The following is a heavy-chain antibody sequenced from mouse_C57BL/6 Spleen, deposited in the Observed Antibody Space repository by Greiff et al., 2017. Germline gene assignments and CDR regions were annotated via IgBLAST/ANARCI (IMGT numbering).Heavy chain of an antibody. CDR3: ARRGGYYDYDPYYFDY. CDR1: GFTFSSSG. CDR2: ISSGGSYT. V-gene: IGHV5-6*02. J-gene: IGHJ2*01. Sequence: EVKLVESGGDLVKPGGSPKFSCAASGFTFSSSGMSWVRQTPDKRLEWVATISSGGSYTYYPDSVKGRFTISRDNAKNTLYLQMSSLKSEDTAMYYCARRGGYYDYDPYYFDYWGQGTTLTVSS. D-gene: IGHD2-4*01.